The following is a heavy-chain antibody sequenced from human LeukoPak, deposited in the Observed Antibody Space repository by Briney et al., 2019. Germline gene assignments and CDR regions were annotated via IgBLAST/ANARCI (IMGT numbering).Heavy chain of an antibody. D-gene: IGHD4/OR15-4a*01. Sequence: PSETLSLTCTVSGGSISSYYWSWIRQPPGKGLEWIGYIYYSGSTSYNPSLKSRVTISVDTSKNQFSLKLSSVTAADTAVYYCARVVDYNAFDIWGQGTMVTVSS. CDR2: IYYSGST. CDR3: ARVVDYNAFDI. J-gene: IGHJ3*02. V-gene: IGHV4-59*01. CDR1: GGSISSYY.